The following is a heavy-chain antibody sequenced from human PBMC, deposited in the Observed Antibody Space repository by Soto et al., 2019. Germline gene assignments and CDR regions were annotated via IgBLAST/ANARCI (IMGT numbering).Heavy chain of an antibody. CDR3: ARVHYYDSSGFYL. J-gene: IGHJ4*02. Sequence: GGSLRLSCAASGFTFSSYSMNWVRQAPGKGLEWVSSISSSSSYIYYGDSVKGRFTISRDNAKNSLYLQMNSLRAEDTATYYCARVHYYDSSGFYLWGQGTLVTVSS. CDR2: ISSSSSYI. CDR1: GFTFSSYS. D-gene: IGHD3-22*01. V-gene: IGHV3-21*01.